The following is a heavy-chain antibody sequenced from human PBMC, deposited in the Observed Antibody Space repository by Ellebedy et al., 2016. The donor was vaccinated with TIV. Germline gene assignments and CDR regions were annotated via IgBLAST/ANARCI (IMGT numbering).Heavy chain of an antibody. J-gene: IGHJ6*02. CDR2: INPSGGST. Sequence: AASVKVSCTASGYTFTSYYMHWVRQAPGQGLEWMGIINPSGGSTSYAQKCQGRVIMTRNTSITTAFMELTSLRSEDTAVYYCARGPFMITFGGVIMDVWGQGTTVTVSS. V-gene: IGHV1-46*01. CDR1: GYTFTSYY. D-gene: IGHD3-16*02. CDR3: ARGPFMITFGGVIMDV.